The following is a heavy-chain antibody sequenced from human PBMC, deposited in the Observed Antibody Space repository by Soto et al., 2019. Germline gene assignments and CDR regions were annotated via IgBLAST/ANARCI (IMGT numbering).Heavy chain of an antibody. Sequence: QVQLQESGPGRVRPSETLSLTCNVSCVSVTSPSYYWSWIRRPPGKGLEWLGYIHYSGKTDYNPALKVRVSISWDTSKNQFSLKLRSVTASATAVYYCAAYCSGSRCFSHPEVFDIWGHGTMITVSS. J-gene: IGHJ3*02. CDR2: IHYSGKT. CDR3: AAYCSGSRCFSHPEVFDI. V-gene: IGHV4-61*01. CDR1: CVSVTSPSYY. D-gene: IGHD2-15*01.